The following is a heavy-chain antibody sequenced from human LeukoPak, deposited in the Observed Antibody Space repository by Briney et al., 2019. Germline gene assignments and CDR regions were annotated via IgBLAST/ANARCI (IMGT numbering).Heavy chain of an antibody. J-gene: IGHJ4*02. V-gene: IGHV3-7*01. CDR3: TKPSRIGYFDSSAH. CDR2: IKQDGSEK. Sequence: GGSLRLSCAASGFTFSSYWMSWVRQAPGKGLEWVANIKQDGSEKSYVDSVKGRFTISRDNAKNSLDLQMNSLRAEDTAVYYCTKPSRIGYFDSSAHRGQGTLVTVSS. D-gene: IGHD3-22*01. CDR1: GFTFSSYW.